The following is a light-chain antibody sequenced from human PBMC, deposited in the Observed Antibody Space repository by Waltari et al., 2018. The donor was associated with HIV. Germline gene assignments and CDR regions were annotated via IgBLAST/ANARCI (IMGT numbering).Light chain of an antibody. CDR3: CSYSSSGTVL. CDR2: DVM. CDR1: SNYVGGFTF. J-gene: IGLJ2*01. V-gene: IGLV2-14*03. Sequence: HSVLTQPASMSGSLGQSITISCLGSSNYVGGFTFVSWYQQSPDKAPRLVIYDVMNRPSGVSGRFSGSKSGSAASLTISGLQPEDEADYYCCSYSSSGTVLFGGGTRLTVL.